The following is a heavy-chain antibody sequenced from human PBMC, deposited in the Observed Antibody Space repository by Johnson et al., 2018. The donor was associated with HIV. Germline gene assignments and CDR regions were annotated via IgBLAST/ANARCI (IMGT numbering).Heavy chain of an antibody. Sequence: QVQLVESGGGMVQPGRSLRVSCAASGFTFSSYGMHWVRQAPGKGLEWVAVIWYDGSNRYYADSVKGRFTISRDNSKNTLYLQMNRLRAEDTAVYYCAKDLYSSSWTNDAFDIWGQGTMVTVSS. CDR1: GFTFSSYG. V-gene: IGHV3-33*06. J-gene: IGHJ3*02. CDR2: IWYDGSNR. D-gene: IGHD6-13*01. CDR3: AKDLYSSSWTNDAFDI.